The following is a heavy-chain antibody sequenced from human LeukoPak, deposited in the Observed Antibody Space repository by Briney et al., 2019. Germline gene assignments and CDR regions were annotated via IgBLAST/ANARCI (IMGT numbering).Heavy chain of an antibody. D-gene: IGHD3-3*01. V-gene: IGHV1-8*01. J-gene: IGHJ4*02. Sequence: EASVEVSCKASGYTFTSYDINWVRQATGQGLEWMGWMNPNSGNTGYAQKFQGRVTMTRNTSISTAYMELSSLRSEDTAVYYCARGGGDYDFWSGYYYFDYWGQGTLVTVSP. CDR2: MNPNSGNT. CDR1: GYTFTSYD. CDR3: ARGGGDYDFWSGYYYFDY.